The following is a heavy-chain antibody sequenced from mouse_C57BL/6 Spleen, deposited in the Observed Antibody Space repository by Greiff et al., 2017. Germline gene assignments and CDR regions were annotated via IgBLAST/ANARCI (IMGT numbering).Heavy chain of an antibody. J-gene: IGHJ3*01. CDR2: IDPETGGT. V-gene: IGHV1-15*01. D-gene: IGHD2-14*01. CDR1: GYTFTDYE. CDR3: AYGYNEGFAY. Sequence: QVQLKESGAELVRPGASVTLSCKASGYTFTDYEMHWVKQTPVHGLEWIGAIDPETGGTAYNQKFKGKAILTADKSSSTAYMERRSLTSEDSAVYYCAYGYNEGFAYGGQGTLVTVSA.